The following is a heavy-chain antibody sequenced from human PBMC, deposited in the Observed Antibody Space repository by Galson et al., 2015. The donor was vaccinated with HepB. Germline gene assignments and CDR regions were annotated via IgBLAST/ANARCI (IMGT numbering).Heavy chain of an antibody. J-gene: IGHJ4*02. CDR2: ISESGATT. Sequence: SLRLSCAASGFTFVTHGMSWVRQAPGKGLEWVSGISESGATTYSADSVKGRFTISRDNSKNTLYLQLDSLRAEDTAVYYCARAFCGGDCYWFPYYFDYWGQGTLVTVSS. D-gene: IGHD2-21*02. CDR3: ARAFCGGDCYWFPYYFDY. CDR1: GFTFVTHG. V-gene: IGHV3-23*01.